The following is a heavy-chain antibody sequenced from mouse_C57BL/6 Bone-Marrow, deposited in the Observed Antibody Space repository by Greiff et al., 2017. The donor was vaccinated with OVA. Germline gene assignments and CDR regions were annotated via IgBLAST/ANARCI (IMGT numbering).Heavy chain of an antibody. V-gene: IGHV14-1*01. D-gene: IGHD4-1*01. J-gene: IGHJ3*01. CDR2: IDPEDGDT. CDR3: SNWDGAWFAY. Sequence: VQLQQSGAELVRPGASVKLSCTASGFNIKDYYMHWVKQRPEQGLEWIGRIDPEDGDTEYAPKFQGKATMTADTSSNTAYLQLSSLTSEDTADYYCSNWDGAWFAYWGQGTLVTVSA. CDR1: GFNIKDYY.